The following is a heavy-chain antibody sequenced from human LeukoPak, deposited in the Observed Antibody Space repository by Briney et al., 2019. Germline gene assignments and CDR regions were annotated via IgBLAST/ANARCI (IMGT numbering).Heavy chain of an antibody. J-gene: IGHJ6*03. V-gene: IGHV3-48*01. D-gene: IGHD6-6*01. CDR2: ISSSSSTI. Sequence: GRSLRLSCAASGSTFSSYSMNWVHQAPGKGLEWVSYISSSSSTIYYADSVKGRFTISRDNAKNSLYLEMNSLRAEDTAAYYCASEYSSSSPHYYYYYYMDVWGKGTTVTVSS. CDR3: ASEYSSSSPHYYYYYYMDV. CDR1: GSTFSSYS.